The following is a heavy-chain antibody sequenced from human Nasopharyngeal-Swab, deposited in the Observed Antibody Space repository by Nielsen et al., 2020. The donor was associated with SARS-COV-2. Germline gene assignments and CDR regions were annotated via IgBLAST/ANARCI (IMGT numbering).Heavy chain of an antibody. CDR2: ISGSGSST. Sequence: GESLKISCAASGFTFSSYAMSWVRQAPGKGLEWVSAISGSGSSTYYADSVKGRFTISRDNSKNTLYLQMNSLRAEDTAVYHCAKDLQGYSGSYFNWGQGTLVTVSS. CDR1: GFTFSSYA. D-gene: IGHD1-26*01. J-gene: IGHJ4*02. CDR3: AKDLQGYSGSYFN. V-gene: IGHV3-23*01.